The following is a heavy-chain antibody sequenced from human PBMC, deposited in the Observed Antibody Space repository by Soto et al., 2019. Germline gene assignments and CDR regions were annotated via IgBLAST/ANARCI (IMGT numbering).Heavy chain of an antibody. D-gene: IGHD1-1*01. V-gene: IGHV4-30-2*01. J-gene: IGHJ5*02. CDR1: GGTISRGAYP. CDR2: IYHSGST. CDR3: ARDQLEGNWFDP. Sequence: SETLSLTCVVSGGTISRGAYPLNWIRQPLGKGLEWIGYIYHSGSTYYNPSLKSRVTISVDKSKNQFSLKLTSVTAADTAVYYCARDQLEGNWFDPWGQGTLVTVS.